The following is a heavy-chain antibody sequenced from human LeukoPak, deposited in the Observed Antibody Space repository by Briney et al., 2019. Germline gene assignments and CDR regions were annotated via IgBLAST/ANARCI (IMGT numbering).Heavy chain of an antibody. Sequence: SETLSLTCAVYGGSFSGYYWSWIRQPPGKGLEWIGEINHSGSTNYNPPLKSRVTISVDTSKNQFSLKLSSVTAADTAVYYCARHVRWYYYGSGSYGDYYMDVWGKGTTVTISS. J-gene: IGHJ6*03. CDR3: ARHVRWYYYGSGSYGDYYMDV. CDR2: INHSGST. V-gene: IGHV4-34*01. D-gene: IGHD3-10*01. CDR1: GGSFSGYY.